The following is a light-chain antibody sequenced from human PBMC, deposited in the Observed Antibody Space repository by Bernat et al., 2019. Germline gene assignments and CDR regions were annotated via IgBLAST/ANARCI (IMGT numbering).Light chain of an antibody. CDR3: CSYAGSFNWV. CDR1: SRDVGTYKY. Sequence: QSALTQPRSVSGSPGQSVTISCTGTSRDVGTYKYVSWYQQHSGKAPKVMIYDVSNRPSGVPDRFSGSKSGNTASLTISGLQADDEADYYCCSYAGSFNWVFGGGTKVTVL. CDR2: DVS. V-gene: IGLV2-11*01. J-gene: IGLJ3*02.